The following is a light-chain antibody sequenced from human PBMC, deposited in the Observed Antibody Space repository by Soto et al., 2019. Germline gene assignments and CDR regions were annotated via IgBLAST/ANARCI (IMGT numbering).Light chain of an antibody. Sequence: QMTQSPSSLSVSVGEKIIITCRASRDVGSDVSWYQQKPGQAPKLLIYEASSLETGVPSRFSGSGSGTEFTLTISSLQPDDFATYYCQQYNTFWTFGQGTK. CDR1: RDVGSD. CDR2: EAS. CDR3: QQYNTFWT. V-gene: IGKV1-5*03. J-gene: IGKJ1*01.